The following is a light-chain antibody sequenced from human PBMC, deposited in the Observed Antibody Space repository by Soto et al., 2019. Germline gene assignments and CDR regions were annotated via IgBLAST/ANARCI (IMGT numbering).Light chain of an antibody. V-gene: IGLV2-11*01. CDR2: DVS. Sequence: QSALTQPRSVSGSPGQSVTISCTGTSSDVGDYNYVSWYQQHPGKAPKLMIYDVSERPSGVPDRFSGSKSGNTAYLTISGLQAEDEADYYCCSYAGSYTWVFGGGTKVTVL. CDR1: SSDVGDYNY. J-gene: IGLJ3*02. CDR3: CSYAGSYTWV.